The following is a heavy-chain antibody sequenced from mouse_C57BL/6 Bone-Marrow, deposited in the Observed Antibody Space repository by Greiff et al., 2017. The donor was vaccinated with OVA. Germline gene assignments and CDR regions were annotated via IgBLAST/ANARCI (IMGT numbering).Heavy chain of an antibody. Sequence: DVQLVESGGGLVKPGGSLKLSCAASGFTFSSYAMSWVRQTPEKRLEWVATISDGGSYTYYPDNVKGRFTISRDNAKNNLYLQMSHLKSEDTAMYYCARAGRWLLRFAYWGQGTLVTVSA. CDR2: ISDGGSYT. D-gene: IGHD2-3*01. CDR1: GFTFSSYA. V-gene: IGHV5-4*01. CDR3: ARAGRWLLRFAY. J-gene: IGHJ3*01.